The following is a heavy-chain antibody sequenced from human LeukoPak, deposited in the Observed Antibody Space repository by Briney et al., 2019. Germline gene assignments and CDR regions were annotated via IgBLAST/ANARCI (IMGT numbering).Heavy chain of an antibody. CDR2: ISVYDGST. Sequence: ASVKVSCKASDSTFRSYGFSWVRQAPGQGLEWMGWISVYDGSTKYSQKFQGRVTMTTDTFTNTAYMELTSLRSDDTATYYCATLAAAQTGDSWGQGPLVSVSS. V-gene: IGHV1-18*01. CDR1: DSTFRSYG. CDR3: ATLAAAQTGDS. J-gene: IGHJ4*02. D-gene: IGHD6-13*01.